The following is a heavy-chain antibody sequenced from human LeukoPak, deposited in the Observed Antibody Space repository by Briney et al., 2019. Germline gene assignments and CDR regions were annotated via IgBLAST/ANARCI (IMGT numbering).Heavy chain of an antibody. D-gene: IGHD6-13*01. Sequence: GGSLRLSCVASGLTFSNYNMHWVRQAPGKGLEWVAVIWHDENYKYYVDSVKGRFTISRDNSKNTVYLQMNSLGAEDTAVYYCARDRTLRWGAATGTGEFDYWGQGTLVTVSS. CDR3: ARDRTLRWGAATGTGEFDY. CDR2: IWHDENYK. V-gene: IGHV3-33*01. J-gene: IGHJ4*02. CDR1: GLTFSNYN.